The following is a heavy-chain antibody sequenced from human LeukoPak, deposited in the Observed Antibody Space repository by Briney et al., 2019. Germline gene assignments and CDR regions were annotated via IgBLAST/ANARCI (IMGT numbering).Heavy chain of an antibody. CDR1: GYTFTGYY. CDR2: INPNSSGT. J-gene: IGHJ4*02. D-gene: IGHD1-26*01. CDR3: ARDPSGSYWAYFDS. V-gene: IGHV1-2*02. Sequence: GASVKVSCKASGYTFTGYYMHWVRQAPGQGLEWMGWINPNSSGTNYAQKFQGRVTMTRDTSISTAYMELSSLRSDDTAVYYCARDPSGSYWAYFDSWGQGTLVTVSS.